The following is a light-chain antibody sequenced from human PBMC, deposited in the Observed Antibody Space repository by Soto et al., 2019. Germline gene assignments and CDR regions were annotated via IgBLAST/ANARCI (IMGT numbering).Light chain of an antibody. CDR3: HQCHRPHYT. J-gene: IGKJ2*01. CDR2: WAS. CDR1: QSLFYSSNNKNF. Sequence: DIVMTQSPDSLAVSPGERATISCKSSQSLFYSSNNKNFLAWYKQKPGQPPRLLFYWASTRESGDPDRFSGSVFGTEFNLTISSLHAEYVAGYYCHQCHRPHYTFGQRTNLDIK. V-gene: IGKV4-1*01.